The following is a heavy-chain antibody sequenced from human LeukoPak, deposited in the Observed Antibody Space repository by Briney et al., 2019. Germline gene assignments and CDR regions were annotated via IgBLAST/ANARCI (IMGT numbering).Heavy chain of an antibody. CDR2: ISGSGGST. Sequence: GGSLRLSCAASGFTFRSYAMNWVRQAPGKGLEWVSTISGSGGSTYYADSVKGRFTISRDNSKHTLYLQMSSLRADDTAVYYCAKALGGSGSNFDYWGQGTLVTVSS. CDR1: GFTFRSYA. CDR3: AKALGGSGSNFDY. J-gene: IGHJ4*02. D-gene: IGHD3-10*01. V-gene: IGHV3-23*01.